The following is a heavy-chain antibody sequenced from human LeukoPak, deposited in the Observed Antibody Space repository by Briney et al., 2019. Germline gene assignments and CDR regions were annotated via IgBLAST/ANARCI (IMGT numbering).Heavy chain of an antibody. CDR1: GFTFSNYW. Sequence: SGGSLRLSCAASGFTFSNYWMTWVRQASGKGLEWVANINRDRSERYYVDSVKGRFTISRDDAKSSLYLQMNSLRAEDTAVYYCARRNAMDVWGQGTTVIVFS. CDR3: ARRNAMDV. V-gene: IGHV3-7*03. J-gene: IGHJ6*02. CDR2: INRDRSER.